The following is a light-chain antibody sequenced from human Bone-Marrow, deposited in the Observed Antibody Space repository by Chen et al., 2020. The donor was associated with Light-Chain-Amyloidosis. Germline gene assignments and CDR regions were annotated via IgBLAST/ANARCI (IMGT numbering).Light chain of an antibody. CDR1: NIGSTS. V-gene: IGLV3-21*02. J-gene: IGLJ3*02. CDR2: DDS. CDR3: QVWDRSSDRPV. Sequence: SYVLTQTSSVSVAPGQTATIACGGNNIGSTSVHWYQQTPGQAPLLVVYDDSDRPSGIPGRLSGSNSGNTATLTISRVEAGDEADYCCQVWDRSSDRPVFGGGTKLTVL.